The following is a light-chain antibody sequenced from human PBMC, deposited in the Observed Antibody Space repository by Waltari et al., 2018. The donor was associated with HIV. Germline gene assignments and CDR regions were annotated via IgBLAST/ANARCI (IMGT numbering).Light chain of an antibody. CDR3: SSYTSSATGVL. J-gene: IGLJ2*01. CDR1: SSDIGGYNF. V-gene: IGLV2-14*01. CDR2: EVT. Sequence: QSALTQPASVSGSPGQSITISCTVTSSDIGGYNFVSWYQQHPGRAPRLMIYEVTSRPSVVSNRFSGSRSGNTASLTISGLQAEDEADYYCSSYTSSATGVLFGGGTTLTVL.